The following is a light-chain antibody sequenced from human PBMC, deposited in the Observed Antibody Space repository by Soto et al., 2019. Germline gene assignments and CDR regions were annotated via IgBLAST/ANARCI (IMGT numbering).Light chain of an antibody. Sequence: DIQMTQSPSTLSASLGDRVTIICRASRSVDKWLAWYQQKSGKAPKLLIYEASHLQSGVPSRFGGSGSGTEFTLTINKLHPEDVATYYCQQYYSFLTFGQGTTVEV. CDR3: QQYYSFLT. V-gene: IGKV1-5*02. CDR1: RSVDKW. J-gene: IGKJ1*01. CDR2: EAS.